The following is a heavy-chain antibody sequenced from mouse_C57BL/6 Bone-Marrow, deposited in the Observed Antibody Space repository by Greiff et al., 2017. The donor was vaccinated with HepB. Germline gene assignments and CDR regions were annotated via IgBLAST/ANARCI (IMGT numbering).Heavy chain of an antibody. J-gene: IGHJ4*01. V-gene: IGHV5-15*01. CDR3: ARQELRAMDY. CDR1: GFTFSDYG. Sequence: EVKLQESGGGLVQPGGSLKLSCAASGFTFSDYGMAWVRQAPRKGPEWVAFISNLAYSIYYADTVTGRFTISRENAKNTLYLEMSSLRSEDTAMYYCARQELRAMDYWGQGTSVTVSS. CDR2: ISNLAYSI.